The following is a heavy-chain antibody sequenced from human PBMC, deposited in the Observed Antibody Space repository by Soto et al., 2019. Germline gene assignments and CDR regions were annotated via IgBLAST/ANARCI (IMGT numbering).Heavy chain of an antibody. CDR2: IKQDESEK. Sequence: GGSLRLSCAAFGFTFSNYWMTWVRQAPGKGLEWLANIKQDESEKYYADSVKGRFTISRDNSKNTLYLQMNSLRAEDTAVYYCAKESVAPDYYYGMDVWGQGTTVTVSS. D-gene: IGHD2-15*01. CDR3: AKESVAPDYYYGMDV. V-gene: IGHV3-7*01. J-gene: IGHJ6*02. CDR1: GFTFSNYW.